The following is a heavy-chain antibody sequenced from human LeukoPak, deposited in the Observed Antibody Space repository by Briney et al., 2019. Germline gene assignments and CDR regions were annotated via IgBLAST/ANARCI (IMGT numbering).Heavy chain of an antibody. D-gene: IGHD1-7*01. CDR3: ARGRITGTTYFDY. CDR1: GGSISSGGYS. V-gene: IGHV4-30-2*01. CDR2: IYHSGST. J-gene: IGHJ4*02. Sequence: SQTLSLTCAVSGGSISSGGYSWSWIRQPPGKGLEWIGYIYHSGSTYYNPSLKSRVTISVDRSKNQFSLKLSSVTAADTAVYYCARGRITGTTYFDYWGQGTLVTVSS.